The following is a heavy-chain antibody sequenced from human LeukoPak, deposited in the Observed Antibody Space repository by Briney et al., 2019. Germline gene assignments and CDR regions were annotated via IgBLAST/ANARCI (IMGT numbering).Heavy chain of an antibody. CDR1: GFTFSSYS. Sequence: GGSLRLSCAASGFTFSSYSMNWVRQAPGKGLEWVSFISSSGSYIYYADSVKGRFTISRDNAKNTLYLQMNSLRAEDTAVYYCAKDLHYGSADYWGQGTLVTVSS. J-gene: IGHJ4*02. CDR3: AKDLHYGSADY. V-gene: IGHV3-21*01. CDR2: ISSSGSYI. D-gene: IGHD3-10*01.